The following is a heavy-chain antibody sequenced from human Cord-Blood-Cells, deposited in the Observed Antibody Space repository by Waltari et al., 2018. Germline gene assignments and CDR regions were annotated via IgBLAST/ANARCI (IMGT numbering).Heavy chain of an antibody. J-gene: IGHJ6*02. CDR1: GGSLSSSSYY. CDR2: IYYSGST. D-gene: IGHD6-19*01. CDR3: ARHGHSSGWYYYYGMDV. Sequence: QLQLQESGPGLVKPSETLSLTCTVPGGSLSSSSYYWGWIRQPPGKGLEWIGSIYYSGSTYYNPSLKSRVTISVDTSKNQFSLKLSSVTAADTAVYYCARHGHSSGWYYYYGMDVWGQGTTVTVSS. V-gene: IGHV4-39*01.